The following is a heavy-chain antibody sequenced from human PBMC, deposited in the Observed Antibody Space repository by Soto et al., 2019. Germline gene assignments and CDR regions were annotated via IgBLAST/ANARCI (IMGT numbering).Heavy chain of an antibody. J-gene: IGHJ5*02. Sequence: SETLSLTCTVSGGSISSSSYYWGWIRQPPGKGLEWIGSIYYSGSTYYNPSLKSRVTISVDTSKNQFSLKLSSVTAADTAVYYCARHALVGSLYWFDPWGQGTLVTVSS. CDR1: GGSISSSSYY. CDR2: IYYSGST. CDR3: ARHALVGSLYWFDP. D-gene: IGHD2-15*01. V-gene: IGHV4-39*01.